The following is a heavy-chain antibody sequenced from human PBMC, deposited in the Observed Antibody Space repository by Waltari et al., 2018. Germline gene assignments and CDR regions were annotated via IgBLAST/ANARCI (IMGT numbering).Heavy chain of an antibody. CDR1: GGSFSGYY. CDR3: ARGRITIFGVVIGFDY. CDR2: INDSGST. J-gene: IGHJ4*02. V-gene: IGHV4-34*01. D-gene: IGHD3-3*01. Sequence: QVQLQQWGAGLLKPSETLSLTCAVYGGSFSGYYWSWIRQPPGKGLEWIGEINDSGSTNYNPSLKSRVTISVDTSKNQFSLKLSSVTAADTAVYYCARGRITIFGVVIGFDYWGQGTLVTVSS.